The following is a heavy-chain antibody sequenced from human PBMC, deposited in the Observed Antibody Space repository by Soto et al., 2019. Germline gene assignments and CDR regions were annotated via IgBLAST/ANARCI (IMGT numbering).Heavy chain of an antibody. J-gene: IGHJ6*02. V-gene: IGHV1-24*01. D-gene: IGHD5-12*01. CDR3: ATDLVYSGYDYYYYGMDV. CDR2: FDPEDGET. Sequence: GASVKVSCKVSGYTLTELSMHWVRQAPGKGLERMGGFDPEDGETIYAQKFQGRVTMTEDTSTDTAYMELSSLRSEDTAVYYCATDLVYSGYDYYYYGMDVWGQGTAVTVSS. CDR1: GYTLTELS.